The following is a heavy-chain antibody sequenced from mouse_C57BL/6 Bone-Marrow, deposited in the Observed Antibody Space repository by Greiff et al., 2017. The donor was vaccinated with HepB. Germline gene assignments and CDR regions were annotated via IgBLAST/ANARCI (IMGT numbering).Heavy chain of an antibody. CDR3: AREGDGNYDY. D-gene: IGHD2-1*01. CDR1: GYAFTNYL. J-gene: IGHJ2*01. V-gene: IGHV1-54*01. CDR2: INPGSGGT. Sequence: VQLQQSGAELVRPGTSVKVSCKASGYAFTNYLIEWVKQRPGQGLEWIGVINPGSGGTNYNEKFKGMATLTADKSSSTAYMQLSSLTSEDSAVYFCAREGDGNYDYWGQGTTLTVSS.